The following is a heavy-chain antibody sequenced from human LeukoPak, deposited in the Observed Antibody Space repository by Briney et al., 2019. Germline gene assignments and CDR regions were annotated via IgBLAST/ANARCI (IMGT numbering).Heavy chain of an antibody. V-gene: IGHV3-30*04. J-gene: IGHJ4*02. CDR2: ISYDGSNK. CDR1: GFTFSSYA. Sequence: QPGRSLRLSCAASGFTFSSYAMHWVRQAPGKGLEWVAVISYDGSNKYYADSVKGRFTISRDNSKNTLYLQMNSLRAEDTAVYYCARDQAAAGTGYFDYWGQGTLVTVSS. D-gene: IGHD6-13*01. CDR3: ARDQAAAGTGYFDY.